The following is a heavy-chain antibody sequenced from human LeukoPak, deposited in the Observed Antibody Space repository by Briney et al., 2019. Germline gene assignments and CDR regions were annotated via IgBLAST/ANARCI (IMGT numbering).Heavy chain of an antibody. CDR2: INPNSGGT. D-gene: IGHD3-16*01. Sequence: ASVKVSCKASGYTFTGYYMHWVRQAPGQGLEWMGWINPNSGGTNYAQKFQGRVTMTRDTSISTAYMELSRLRSDDTAVYYCAGPGKTGELWAFDIWGQGTMVTVSS. CDR1: GYTFTGYY. CDR3: AGPGKTGELWAFDI. V-gene: IGHV1-2*02. J-gene: IGHJ3*02.